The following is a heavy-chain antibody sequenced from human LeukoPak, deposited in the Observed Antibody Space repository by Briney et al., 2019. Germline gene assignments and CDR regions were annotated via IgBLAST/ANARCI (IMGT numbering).Heavy chain of an antibody. Sequence: GRSLRLSCTASGFTFGDYAMSWVRQAPGKGLEWVGFIRSKAYGGTTEYAASVKGRFTISRDDSKSITYLQMNSLKTEDTAVYYCTRPPVRPYGDHGYFDYWGQGTLVAVSS. V-gene: IGHV3-49*04. CDR2: IRSKAYGGTT. J-gene: IGHJ4*02. CDR3: TRPPVRPYGDHGYFDY. CDR1: GFTFGDYA. D-gene: IGHD4-17*01.